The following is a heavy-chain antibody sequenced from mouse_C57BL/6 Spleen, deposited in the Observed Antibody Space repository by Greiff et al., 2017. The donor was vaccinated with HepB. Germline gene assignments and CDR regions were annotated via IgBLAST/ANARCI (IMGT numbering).Heavy chain of an antibody. Sequence: QVHVKQPGAELVMPGASVKLSCKASGYTFTSYWMHWVKQRPGQGLEWIGEIDPSDSYTNYNQKFKGKSTLTVDKSSSTAYMQLSSLTSEDSAVYYCARGGSYQGYFDYWGQGTTLTVSS. D-gene: IGHD1-1*02. CDR1: GYTFTSYW. CDR3: ARGGSYQGYFDY. V-gene: IGHV1-69*01. J-gene: IGHJ2*01. CDR2: IDPSDSYT.